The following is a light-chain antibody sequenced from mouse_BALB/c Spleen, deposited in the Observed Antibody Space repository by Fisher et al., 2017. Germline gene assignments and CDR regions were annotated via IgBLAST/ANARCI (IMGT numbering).Light chain of an antibody. CDR3: QQWSSNPPT. V-gene: IGKV4-68*01. CDR2: RTS. CDR1: SSISY. Sequence: IVMTQTTAIMSASPGEKVTMTCSASSSISYMHWYQQKPGSSPKPWIYRTSNLASGVPARFSGSGSGTSYSLTISRMEAEDAATYYCQQWSSNPPTFGGGTKLEIK. J-gene: IGKJ2*01.